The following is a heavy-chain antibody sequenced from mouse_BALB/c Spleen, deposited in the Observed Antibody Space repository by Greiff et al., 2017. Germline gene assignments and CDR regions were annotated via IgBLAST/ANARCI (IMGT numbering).Heavy chain of an antibody. J-gene: IGHJ1*01. Sequence: DVKLVESGGGLVKPGGSLKLSCAASGFAFSSYDMSWVRQTPEKRLEWVAYISSGGGSTYYPDTVKGRFTISRDNAKNTLYLQMSSLKSEDTAMYYCARQNGNYGRYFDVWGAGTTVTVSS. CDR3: ARQNGNYGRYFDV. D-gene: IGHD2-1*01. CDR1: GFAFSSYD. CDR2: ISSGGGST. V-gene: IGHV5-12-1*01.